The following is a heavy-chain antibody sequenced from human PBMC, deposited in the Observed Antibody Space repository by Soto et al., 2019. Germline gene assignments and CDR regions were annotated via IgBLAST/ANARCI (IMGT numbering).Heavy chain of an antibody. CDR1: GFTFSSYA. Sequence: QVQLVESGGGVVQPGRSLRLSCAASGFTFSSYAMHWVRQAPGKGLEWVAVISYDGSNKYYADSVKGRFTISRDNSKNTLYLQMNSLRAEDTAVYYCARESSEYSSSSAWGWGYWGQGTLVTVYS. D-gene: IGHD6-6*01. V-gene: IGHV3-30-3*01. CDR2: ISYDGSNK. CDR3: ARESSEYSSSSAWGWGY. J-gene: IGHJ4*02.